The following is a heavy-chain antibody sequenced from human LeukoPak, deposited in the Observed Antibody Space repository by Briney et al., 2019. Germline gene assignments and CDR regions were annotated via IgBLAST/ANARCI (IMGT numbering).Heavy chain of an antibody. CDR2: ITTSGNYI. V-gene: IGHV3-21*01. Sequence: PGGSLRLSCVGSGFTFSHYKMNWVRQAPGKGLEWVSSITTSGNYIYYGDSVKGRFTISRDNAENSLFLQMNSLRAEDTAVYYCARSIPTAVNIYFWGQGSVHSVCS. J-gene: IGHJ4*02. D-gene: IGHD6-13*01. CDR1: GFTFSHYK. CDR3: ARSIPTAVNIYF.